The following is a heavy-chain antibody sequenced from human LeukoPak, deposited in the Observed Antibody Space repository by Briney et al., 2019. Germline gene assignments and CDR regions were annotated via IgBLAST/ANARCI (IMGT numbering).Heavy chain of an antibody. Sequence: PGGSLRLSCAASGFTFSSYGMHWVRQAPGKGLEWVAVISYDGSNKYYADSVKGRFTISKDNSKKTLYLQMDSLRAEDTAVYYCAKGSLRTFGGLIVPSPCDFWGQGTLVTVSS. CDR3: AKGSLRTFGGLIVPSPCDF. CDR2: ISYDGSNK. V-gene: IGHV3-30*18. CDR1: GFTFSSYG. J-gene: IGHJ4*02. D-gene: IGHD3-16*02.